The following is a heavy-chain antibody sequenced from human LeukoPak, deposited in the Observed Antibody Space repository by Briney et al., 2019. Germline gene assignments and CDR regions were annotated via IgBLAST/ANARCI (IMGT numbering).Heavy chain of an antibody. CDR3: ARVISLGIAAAGNGGNNWFDP. J-gene: IGHJ5*02. V-gene: IGHV4-38-2*02. CDR1: GYSISSGYY. D-gene: IGHD6-13*01. CDR2: IYHSGST. Sequence: SETLSLTCTVSGYSISSGYYWGWIRQPPGKGLEWIGSIYHSGSTYYNPSLKSRVTISVDTSKNQFSLKLSSVTAADTAVYYCARVISLGIAAAGNGGNNWFDPWGQGTLVTVSS.